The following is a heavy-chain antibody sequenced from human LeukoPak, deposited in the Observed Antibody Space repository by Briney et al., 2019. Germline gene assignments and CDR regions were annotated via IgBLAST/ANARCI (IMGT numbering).Heavy chain of an antibody. V-gene: IGHV4-34*01. CDR3: ARGGFYCGDDCYVDY. J-gene: IGHJ4*02. Sequence: SGTLSLTCAVYGGTLSYYYWSWIRQPPEKGLEWIGEINRSGSTNYNPYLKSRVSISAGTTKNQFLLQLSTVTAADTAVYYCARGGFYCGDDCYVDYWGQGTLVTVRS. CDR1: GGTLSYYY. D-gene: IGHD2-21*02. CDR2: INRSGST.